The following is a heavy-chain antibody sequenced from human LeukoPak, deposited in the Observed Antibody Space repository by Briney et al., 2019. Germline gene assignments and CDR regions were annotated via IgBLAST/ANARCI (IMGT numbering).Heavy chain of an antibody. Sequence: ASVKVSCKASGYTFTGYYMHWVRQAPGQGLEWMGWINTNTGNPTYAQGFTGRFVFSLDTSVSTAYLQISSLKAEDTAVYYCARDTSVLLWFGELLPDYWGQVTLVTVSS. CDR1: GYTFTGYY. CDR3: ARDTSVLLWFGELLPDY. V-gene: IGHV7-4-1*02. J-gene: IGHJ4*02. CDR2: INTNTGNP. D-gene: IGHD3-10*01.